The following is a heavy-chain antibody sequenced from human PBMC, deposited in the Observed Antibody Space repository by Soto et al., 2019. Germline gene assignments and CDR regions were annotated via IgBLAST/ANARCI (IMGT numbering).Heavy chain of an antibody. CDR2: ISYDGSNK. J-gene: IGHJ2*01. Sequence: QVQLVESGGGVVQPGRSLRLSCAASGFTFNNYAMHWVRQAPGKGLEWVALISYDGSNKYYADSVKGRFTISRDNSKQLXYLQINSLRAEDTAVYYCARDPLWGTAMILWYFDLWGRGTLVTVSS. V-gene: IGHV3-30-3*01. CDR3: ARDPLWGTAMILWYFDL. D-gene: IGHD5-18*01. CDR1: GFTFNNYA.